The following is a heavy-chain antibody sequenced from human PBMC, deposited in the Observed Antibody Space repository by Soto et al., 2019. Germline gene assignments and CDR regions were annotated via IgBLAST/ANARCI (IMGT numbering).Heavy chain of an antibody. Sequence: PPGGSLRLSCVASGFTADDYALHWVRQAPGKGLEWVSGISSNSDTIHYADSVKGRFTISRDNAKNSLFLQMNSLRPEDTAVYYCAKDMKWGGMTTIHFFDSWGQRTLVTVSS. CDR1: GFTADDYA. D-gene: IGHD4-17*01. V-gene: IGHV3-9*02. J-gene: IGHJ4*02. CDR3: AKDMKWGGMTTIHFFDS. CDR2: ISSNSDTI.